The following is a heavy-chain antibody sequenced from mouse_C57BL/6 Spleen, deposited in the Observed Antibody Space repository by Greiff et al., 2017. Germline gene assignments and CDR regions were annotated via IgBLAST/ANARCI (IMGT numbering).Heavy chain of an antibody. J-gene: IGHJ1*03. CDR1: GYSFTDYN. V-gene: IGHV1-39*01. Sequence: EVQLQQSGPELVKPGASVKISCKASGYSFTDYNMHWVKQSNGKSLEWIGVINPNYGTTSYNQKFKGKATLTVDQSSSTAYMQRNSLTSEDSAVYYCARCDGSSWYFDVWGTGTTVTVSS. CDR2: INPNYGTT. CDR3: ARCDGSSWYFDV. D-gene: IGHD1-1*01.